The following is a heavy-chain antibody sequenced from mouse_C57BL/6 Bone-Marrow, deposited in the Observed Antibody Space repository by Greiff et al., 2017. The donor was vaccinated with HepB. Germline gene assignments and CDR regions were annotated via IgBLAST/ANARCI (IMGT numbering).Heavy chain of an antibody. Sequence: EVMLVESGEGLVKPGGSLKLSCAASGFTFSSYAMSWVRQTPEKRLEWVAYISSGGDYIYYADTVKGRFTISRDNARNTLYLQMSSLKSEDTAMYYCTRDYYGSRTLGFAYWGQGTLVTVSA. V-gene: IGHV5-9-1*02. D-gene: IGHD1-1*01. CDR3: TRDYYGSRTLGFAY. J-gene: IGHJ3*01. CDR2: ISSGGDYI. CDR1: GFTFSSYA.